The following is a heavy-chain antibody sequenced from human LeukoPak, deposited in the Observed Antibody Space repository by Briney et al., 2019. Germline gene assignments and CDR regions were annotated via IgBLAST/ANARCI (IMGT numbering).Heavy chain of an antibody. CDR2: ISGDGHSP. J-gene: IGHJ4*02. CDR1: GFSFSKNA. D-gene: IGHD6-19*01. V-gene: IGHV3-23*01. CDR3: ANAGQTLNIAVAGTAAY. Sequence: GGSLRLSCVASGFSFSKNALSWVRQTPGKGLECVSAISGDGHSPYYADSVKGRFTISRDDSRNTVYLQMNSLRVEDSAVYYCANAGQTLNIAVAGTAAYWGQGTLVTVSS.